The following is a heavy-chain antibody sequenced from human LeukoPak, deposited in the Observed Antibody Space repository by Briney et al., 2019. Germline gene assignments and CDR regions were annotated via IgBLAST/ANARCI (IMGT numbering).Heavy chain of an antibody. CDR1: GYTFTGYY. Sequence: ASVKVSCKASGYTFTGYYMRWVRQAPGQGLEWMGRINPNSGGTNYAQNFTGRITMNRDRSISTAYTKLSRLISDDTAVYYCARSGVEWELLSWGQGTLVTVSS. D-gene: IGHD1-26*01. CDR2: INPNSGGT. CDR3: ARSGVEWELLS. V-gene: IGHV1-2*06. J-gene: IGHJ4*02.